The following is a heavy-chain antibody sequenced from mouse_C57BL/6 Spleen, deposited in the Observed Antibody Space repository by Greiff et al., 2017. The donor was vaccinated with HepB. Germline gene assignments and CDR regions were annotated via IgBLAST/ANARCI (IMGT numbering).Heavy chain of an antibody. V-gene: IGHV1-81*01. CDR3: AREEITTVVEGN. CDR2: IYPRSGNT. CDR1: GYTFTSYG. Sequence: VQLQQSGAELARPGASVKLSCKASGYTFTSYGISWVKQRTGQGLEWIGEIYPRSGNTYYNEKFKGKATLTADKSSSTAYMELRSLTSEDSAVYFCAREEITTVVEGNWGQGTTLTVSS. D-gene: IGHD1-1*01. J-gene: IGHJ2*01.